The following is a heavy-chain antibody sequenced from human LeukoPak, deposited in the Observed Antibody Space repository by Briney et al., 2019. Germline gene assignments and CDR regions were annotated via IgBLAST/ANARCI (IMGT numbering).Heavy chain of an antibody. CDR1: GYTFTGYY. V-gene: IGHV1-2*02. D-gene: IGHD5-12*01. Sequence: ASVKVSCKASGYTFTGYYMHWVRQAPGQGLEWMGWINPNSGGTNYAQKFQGRVTMTRDTSISTAYMELSRLRSDDTAVYYCARVHQYSGYVTDYWGQGTLVTVSS. CDR2: INPNSGGT. CDR3: ARVHQYSGYVTDY. J-gene: IGHJ4*02.